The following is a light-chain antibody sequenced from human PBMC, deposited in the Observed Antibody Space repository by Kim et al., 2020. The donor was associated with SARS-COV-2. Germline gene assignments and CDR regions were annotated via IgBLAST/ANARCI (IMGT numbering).Light chain of an antibody. CDR1: SSDVGGYNY. Sequence: QSALTQPASVSGSPGQSITISCTGTSSDVGGYNYVSWFQQHPGEVPKLMIYDVSKRPSGVSHRFSGSKSGNTASLTISGLQAEDEADYYCSSYTSSTSYVFGTGTKVTVL. CDR2: DVS. V-gene: IGLV2-14*01. CDR3: SSYTSSTSYV. J-gene: IGLJ1*01.